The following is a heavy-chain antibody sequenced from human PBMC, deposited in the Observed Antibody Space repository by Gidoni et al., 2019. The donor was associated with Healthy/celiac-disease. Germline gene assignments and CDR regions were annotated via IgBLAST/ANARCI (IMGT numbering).Heavy chain of an antibody. V-gene: IGHV3-23*01. CDR2: ISGSGGST. D-gene: IGHD1-20*01. CDR3: AKDRMTSNWNDVFDAFDI. Sequence: EVQLLESGGGLVQPGGSLRLSCAASGFTFSSYAMSCVRQAPGKGLEWVSAISGSGGSTYYADSVKGRFTISRDNSKNTLYLQMNSLRAEDTAVYYCAKDRMTSNWNDVFDAFDIWGQGTMVTVSS. J-gene: IGHJ3*02. CDR1: GFTFSSYA.